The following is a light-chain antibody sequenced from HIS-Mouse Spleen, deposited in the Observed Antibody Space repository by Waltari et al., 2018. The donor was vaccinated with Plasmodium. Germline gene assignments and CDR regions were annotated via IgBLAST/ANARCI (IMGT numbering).Light chain of an antibody. J-gene: IGLJ3*02. CDR3: YSTDSSGNHRV. CDR2: EDS. CDR1: ALPKQS. Sequence: SYALTQPPSVSVSPVQTARLTCPGDALPKQSPYWYQQKSGQAPVLVIYEDSKRPPGIPERFSGSSSGTMATLTISGAQVEDEADYYCYSTDSSGNHRVFGGGTKLTVL. V-gene: IGLV3-10*01.